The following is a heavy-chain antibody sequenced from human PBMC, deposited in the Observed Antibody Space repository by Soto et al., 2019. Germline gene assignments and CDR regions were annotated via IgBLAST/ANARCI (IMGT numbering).Heavy chain of an antibody. CDR2: INPSDGNR. J-gene: IGHJ4*02. CDR3: ARDRLRGYDSSGFYS. Sequence: ASVKVSCKDSGYSIGCSGISWVRQDHRQGLEWMGWINPSDGNRNFAQKFEDRVTMTTATSTNTVFLELRSLKSDDTAIYYCARDRLRGYDSSGFYSWGQGTMVTVSS. CDR1: GYSIGCSG. V-gene: IGHV1-18*01. D-gene: IGHD3-22*01.